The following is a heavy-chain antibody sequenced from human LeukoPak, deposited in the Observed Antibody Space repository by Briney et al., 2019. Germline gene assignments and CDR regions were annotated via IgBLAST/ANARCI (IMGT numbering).Heavy chain of an antibody. CDR3: ARGGYYDSSGRSFDY. CDR2: IYYSGST. CDR1: GGSISSGDYY. D-gene: IGHD3-22*01. Sequence: PSQTLSLTCTVSGGSISSGDYYWSWIRQPPGKGLEWIGYIYYSGSTYYNPSLKSRVTISVDTSKNQFSLKQSSVTAADTAVYYCARGGYYDSSGRSFDYWGQGTLVTVSS. J-gene: IGHJ4*02. V-gene: IGHV4-30-4*01.